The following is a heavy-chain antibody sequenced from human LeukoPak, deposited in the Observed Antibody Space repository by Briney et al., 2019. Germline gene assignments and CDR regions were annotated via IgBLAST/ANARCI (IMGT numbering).Heavy chain of an antibody. Sequence: GGSLRLSCAASGFTFSDYYMSWIRQAPGKGLEWVSYISSSSSYTNYADSVKGRFTISRDNAKNSLYLQMNSLRAEDTAVYYCARRTSAARNFDYWGQGTLVTVPS. CDR3: ARRTSAARNFDY. CDR1: GFTFSDYY. V-gene: IGHV3-11*03. CDR2: ISSSSSYT. J-gene: IGHJ4*02. D-gene: IGHD6-6*01.